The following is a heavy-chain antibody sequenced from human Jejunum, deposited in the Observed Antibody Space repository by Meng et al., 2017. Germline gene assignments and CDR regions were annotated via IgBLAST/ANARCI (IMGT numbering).Heavy chain of an antibody. CDR3: ARDHMGSLDY. J-gene: IGHJ4*02. CDR1: GGSVSSAGYQ. CDR2: AST. D-gene: IGHD1-26*01. V-gene: IGHV4-61*08. Sequence: QVQLKGSGPGLVGPSETLSLICSVSGGSVSSAGYQWSWIRQPPGKGLEWIGYASTNYNPSLKSRVTISVDTSKNQFSLRLTSVTAADTAVYYCARDHMGSLDYWGQGILVTVSS.